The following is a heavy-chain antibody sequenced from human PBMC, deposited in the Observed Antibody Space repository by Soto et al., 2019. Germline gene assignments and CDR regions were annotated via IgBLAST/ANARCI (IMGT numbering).Heavy chain of an antibody. D-gene: IGHD2-15*01. V-gene: IGHV1-2*02. CDR2: INPNSGET. CDR3: ARDSSRILPKIRPRAKGPFDI. CDR1: GYTFTDFF. J-gene: IGHJ3*02. Sequence: GASVKVSCKTSGYTFTDFFIHWVRQAPGQGLEWMGWINPNSGETHYAQKLQGSVMMTTDTSVTTAYWEVSSLRFDDTALYYCARDSSRILPKIRPRAKGPFDIWGQGTMVTVSS.